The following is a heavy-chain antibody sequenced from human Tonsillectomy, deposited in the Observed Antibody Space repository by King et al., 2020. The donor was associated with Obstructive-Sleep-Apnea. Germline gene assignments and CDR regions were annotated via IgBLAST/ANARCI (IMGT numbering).Heavy chain of an antibody. J-gene: IGHJ4*02. CDR1: GGSISSYY. CDR3: ARAPRVVVRDTAYYFDY. V-gene: IGHV4-59*01. CDR2: IYYSGST. D-gene: IGHD3-22*01. Sequence: QLQESGPGLVKPSETLSLTCTVSGGSISSYYWSWIRQPPGKGLEWIGYIYYSGSTNYNPSLKSRVTISVDTSKNQFSLKLSSVTAADTAVYYCARAPRVVVRDTAYYFDYWGQGTLVTVSS.